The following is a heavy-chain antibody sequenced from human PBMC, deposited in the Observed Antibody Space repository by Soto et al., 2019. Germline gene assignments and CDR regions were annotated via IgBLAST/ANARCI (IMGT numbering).Heavy chain of an antibody. D-gene: IGHD3-10*01. V-gene: IGHV3-48*01. Sequence: GGSLRLSCAASGFTFSSYSMNWVRQAPGKGLEWVSYISSSSSTIYYADSVKGRFTISRDNAKNSLYLQMNSLRAEDTAGYYGAGDGVGGSGSYYNVDYYYYMDVWGKGTTVTVSS. CDR3: AGDGVGGSGSYYNVDYYYYMDV. CDR2: ISSSSSTI. J-gene: IGHJ6*03. CDR1: GFTFSSYS.